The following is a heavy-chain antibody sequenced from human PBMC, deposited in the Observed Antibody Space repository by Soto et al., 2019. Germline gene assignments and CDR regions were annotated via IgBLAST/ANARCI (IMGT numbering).Heavy chain of an antibody. D-gene: IGHD6-19*01. V-gene: IGHV3-30-3*01. Sequence: GGSLRLSCAASGFTFSSYAMHWVRQAPGKGLEWVAVISYDGSNKYYADSVKGRFTISRDNSKNTLYLQMNSLRAEDTAVYYCARAGGSSNDCLYNWFDPWGQGTLVTVSS. J-gene: IGHJ5*02. CDR3: ARAGGSSNDCLYNWFDP. CDR1: GFTFSSYA. CDR2: ISYDGSNK.